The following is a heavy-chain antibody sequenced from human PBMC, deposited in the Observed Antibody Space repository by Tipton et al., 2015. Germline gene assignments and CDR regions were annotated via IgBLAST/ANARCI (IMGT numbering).Heavy chain of an antibody. Sequence: TLSLTCIVSGGSVSSGSYYWSWIRQPPGKGLEWIGYIYYSGSTNYNPSLKSRVTISVDTSKNQFSLKLSSVTAADTAVYYCARDQYYYDTSGYSDAFDIWGQGTMVTVSS. CDR2: IYYSGST. CDR3: ARDQYYYDTSGYSDAFDI. J-gene: IGHJ3*02. CDR1: GGSVSSGSYY. D-gene: IGHD3-22*01. V-gene: IGHV4-61*01.